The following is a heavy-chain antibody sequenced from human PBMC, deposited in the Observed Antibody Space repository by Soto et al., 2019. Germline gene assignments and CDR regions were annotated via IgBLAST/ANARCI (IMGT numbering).Heavy chain of an antibody. J-gene: IGHJ4*02. CDR2: IIPIFGTA. V-gene: IGHV1-69*13. Sequence: GASVKVSCKASGGTFSSYAISWVRQTPGQGLEWMGGIIPIFGTANYAQKFQGRVTITADESTSTAYMELSSLRSEDTAVYYCARITDSSGSPSDYWGQGTLVTVSS. CDR3: ARITDSSGSPSDY. CDR1: GGTFSSYA. D-gene: IGHD6-19*01.